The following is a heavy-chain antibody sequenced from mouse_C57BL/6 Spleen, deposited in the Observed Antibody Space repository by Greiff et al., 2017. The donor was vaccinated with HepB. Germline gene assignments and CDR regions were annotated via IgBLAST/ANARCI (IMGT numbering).Heavy chain of an antibody. Sequence: EVQLVESGGGLVKPGGSLKLSCAASGFTFSSYAMSWVRQTPEKRLEWVANISDVGSYTYYPDNVKGRFTLSRDNAKNNLYRHRSQLKSEDTAMYDCARLPRYYGSRASVDYWGQGTTLTVSS. CDR1: GFTFSSYA. CDR3: ARLPRYYGSRASVDY. D-gene: IGHD1-1*01. V-gene: IGHV5-4*01. J-gene: IGHJ2*01. CDR2: ISDVGSYT.